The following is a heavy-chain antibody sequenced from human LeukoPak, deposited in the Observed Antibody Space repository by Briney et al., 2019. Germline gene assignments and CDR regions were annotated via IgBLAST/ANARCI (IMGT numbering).Heavy chain of an antibody. Sequence: GGSLRLSCAASGFTFSSYDMVWVRQAPGKGLEWVSYISGSGATISYADSVKGRFTISRDNAKNSLYLQMNSLRVEDSGVYYCARNSPGLGYWGQGTLVTVSS. V-gene: IGHV3-48*03. J-gene: IGHJ4*02. CDR3: ARNSPGLGY. CDR1: GFTFSSYD. CDR2: ISGSGATI. D-gene: IGHD1-14*01.